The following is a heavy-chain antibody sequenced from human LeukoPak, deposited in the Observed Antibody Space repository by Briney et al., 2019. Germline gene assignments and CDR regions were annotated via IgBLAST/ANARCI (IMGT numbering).Heavy chain of an antibody. D-gene: IGHD2-21*01. CDR1: GYTFTNYY. CDR3: AREEYGGYFDY. CDR2: INPTGTGT. V-gene: IGHV1-46*01. J-gene: IGHJ4*02. Sequence: GASVRVSCKASGYTFTNYYMHWVRQAPGQGLEWKGIINPTGTGTNYAQKFRGRVTMTRDTSTTTVYMELNSLTSEDTAVYYCAREEYGGYFDYWGQGTLVTVSS.